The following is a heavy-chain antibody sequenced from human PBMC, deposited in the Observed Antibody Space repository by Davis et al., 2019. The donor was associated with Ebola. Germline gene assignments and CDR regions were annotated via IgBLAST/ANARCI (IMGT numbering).Heavy chain of an antibody. CDR1: GGSFSGYY. Sequence: MPSETLSLTCAVYGGSFSGYYWSWIRQHPGKGLEWIGYMYYSGNTYYNPSLKSRVTISVDTSKNQFSLKLSSVTAADTAVYYCARAPQIWLQFYYFDYWGQGTLVTVSS. V-gene: IGHV4-31*11. CDR3: ARAPQIWLQFYYFDY. J-gene: IGHJ4*02. CDR2: MYYSGNT. D-gene: IGHD5-24*01.